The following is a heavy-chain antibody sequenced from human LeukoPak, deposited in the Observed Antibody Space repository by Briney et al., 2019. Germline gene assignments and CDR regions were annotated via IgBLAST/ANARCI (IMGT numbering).Heavy chain of an antibody. CDR2: INPSGGST. Sequence: ASVKVSCKASGYTFTSYGISWVRQAPGQGLEWMGIINPSGGSTSYAQKFQGRVTMTRDTSTSTVYMELSSLRAEDTAVYYCARASVNLVGATVNWFDPWGQGTLVTVSS. J-gene: IGHJ5*02. D-gene: IGHD1-26*01. CDR1: GYTFTSYG. CDR3: ARASVNLVGATVNWFDP. V-gene: IGHV1-46*01.